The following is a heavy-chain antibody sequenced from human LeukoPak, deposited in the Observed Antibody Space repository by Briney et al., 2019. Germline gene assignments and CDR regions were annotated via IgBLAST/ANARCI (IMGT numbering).Heavy chain of an antibody. Sequence: PSETLSLTCTVSGGSISSYYWSWIRQPPGKGLEWIGYIYYSGRTKYNPSLKSRVTISVDTSKNQFSLKLSSVTAADTAVYYCARHLRLRLGESPNWFDPWGEGTLVTVSS. V-gene: IGHV4-59*08. CDR1: GGSISSYY. CDR2: IYYSGRT. J-gene: IGHJ5*02. D-gene: IGHD3-16*01. CDR3: ARHLRLRLGESPNWFDP.